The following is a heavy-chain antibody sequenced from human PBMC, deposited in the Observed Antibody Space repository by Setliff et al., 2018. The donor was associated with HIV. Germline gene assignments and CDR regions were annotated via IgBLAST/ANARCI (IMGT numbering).Heavy chain of an antibody. CDR2: ISDSGDNT. CDR1: GFTFSGYG. CDR3: AKSAFGGVSPFDY. V-gene: IGHV3-23*01. J-gene: IGHJ4*02. Sequence: PGGSLRLSCAASGFTFSGYGMSWVRQAPERGLEWVSAISDSGDNTNYADSVKGRFTISRDDSKNTLYLQMTSLRAEDTAVYYCAKSAFGGVSPFDYWGQGTLVTSPQ. D-gene: IGHD3-16*01.